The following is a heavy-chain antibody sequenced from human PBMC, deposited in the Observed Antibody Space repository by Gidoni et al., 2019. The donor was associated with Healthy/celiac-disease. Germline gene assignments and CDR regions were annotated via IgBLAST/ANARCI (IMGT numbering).Heavy chain of an antibody. CDR1: GFTFSSYA. Sequence: EVQLLESGGGLVQPGGSLRLSCAASGFTFSSYAMSWVRQAPGKGLEWVSAISGSGGSTYYADSVKGRFTISRDNSKNTLYLQMNSLRAEDTAVYYCAKEMGVSVGATDYFDYWGQGTLVTVSS. V-gene: IGHV3-23*01. J-gene: IGHJ4*02. CDR3: AKEMGVSVGATDYFDY. D-gene: IGHD1-26*01. CDR2: ISGSGGST.